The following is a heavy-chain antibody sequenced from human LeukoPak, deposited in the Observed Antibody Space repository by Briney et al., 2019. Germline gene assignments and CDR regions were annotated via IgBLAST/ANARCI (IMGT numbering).Heavy chain of an antibody. CDR1: GGTFSSYT. D-gene: IGHD3-22*01. Sequence: PMASVKVSCKASGGTFSSYTISWVRQAPGRRLEWMGRINPNRGGTNYAQKFQGRVTMTRDTSISTAYMELSRLRSDDTAVYYCARAGGSEVVITYYFDYWGQGTLVTVSS. J-gene: IGHJ4*02. CDR3: ARAGGSEVVITYYFDY. CDR2: INPNRGGT. V-gene: IGHV1-2*06.